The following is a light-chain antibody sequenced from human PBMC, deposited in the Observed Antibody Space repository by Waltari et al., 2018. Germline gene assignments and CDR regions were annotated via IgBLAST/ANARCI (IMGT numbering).Light chain of an antibody. CDR3: ASWDDSLNGRWE. CDR2: RND. CDR1: SSHIGSNI. V-gene: IGLV1-44*01. Sequence: QSVLTQPPSASGAPGQRVTISCSGSSSHIGSNIVNWYQQVPGTTPKLLIYRNDQLPAGVPDRFSGSMSGPSASLAIVGLRSDDEADYFCASWDDSLNGRWEFGGGTKVTVI. J-gene: IGLJ2*01.